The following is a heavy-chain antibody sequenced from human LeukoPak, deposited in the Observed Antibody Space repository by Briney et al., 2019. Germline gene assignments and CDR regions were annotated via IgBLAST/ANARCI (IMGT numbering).Heavy chain of an antibody. D-gene: IGHD6-19*01. CDR3: TRAVAGHPD. CDR1: GVPFSNYY. CDR2: INHSGYT. J-gene: IGHJ4*02. Sequence: SETPSLTCAVSGVPFSNYYWSWVRQSPTKGLEWIGEINHSGYTNYNPSLKSRVTISIDTSKNQFPLMLTSVTAADTAVYYCTRAVAGHPDWGQGTLVTVSS. V-gene: IGHV4-34*01.